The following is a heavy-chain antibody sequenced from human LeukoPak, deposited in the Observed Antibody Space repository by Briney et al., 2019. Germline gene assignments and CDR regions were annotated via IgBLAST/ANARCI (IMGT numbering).Heavy chain of an antibody. Sequence: SETLSLTCTVSGGSVSSGSYYWSWIRQPPGKGLEWIGYIYYSGSTYYNPSLKSRVTISVDTSKNQFSLKLSSVTAADTAVYYCARDVVLDAFDIWGQGTMVTVSS. J-gene: IGHJ3*02. CDR3: ARDVVLDAFDI. D-gene: IGHD2-21*01. CDR1: GGSVSSGSYY. V-gene: IGHV4-30-4*08. CDR2: IYYSGST.